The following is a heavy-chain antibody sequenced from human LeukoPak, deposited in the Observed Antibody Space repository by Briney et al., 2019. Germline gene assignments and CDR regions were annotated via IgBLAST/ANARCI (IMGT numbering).Heavy chain of an antibody. J-gene: IGHJ4*02. Sequence: SETLSLTCTVSGGSISSYYWSWIRQPPGQGLEWIGYIYYSGSTNYNPSLKSRVTISVDTSKNQFSLKLSSVTAADTAVYYCARYSDRGWYVKDEHYFDYWGQGTLVTVSS. CDR1: GGSISSYY. V-gene: IGHV4-59*01. CDR2: IYYSGST. D-gene: IGHD6-19*01. CDR3: ARYSDRGWYVKDEHYFDY.